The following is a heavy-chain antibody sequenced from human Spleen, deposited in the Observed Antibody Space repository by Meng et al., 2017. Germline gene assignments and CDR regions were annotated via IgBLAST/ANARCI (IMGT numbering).Heavy chain of an antibody. D-gene: IGHD6-25*01. Sequence: QVQLVQSGAEVKKPGASVKVSCKASGYTFTSYDINWVRQATGQGLEWMGWMNPNSGNTGYAQKFQGRVTMTRDTSASTAYMELSGLRSDDTAMYYCARDEDISAAGKLFGDYWGQGTLVTVSS. CDR2: MNPNSGNT. CDR1: GYTFTSYD. CDR3: ARDEDISAAGKLFGDY. V-gene: IGHV1-8*01. J-gene: IGHJ4*02.